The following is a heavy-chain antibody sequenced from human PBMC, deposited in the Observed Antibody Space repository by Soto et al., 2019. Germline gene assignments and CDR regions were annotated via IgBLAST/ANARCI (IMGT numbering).Heavy chain of an antibody. Sequence: EVQLVESGGGLVQPGGSLRLSCAASGFTVSSNYMSWVRQAPGKGLEWVSVIYSGDSTYYADSVKGRFTISRDNSKNTPYLQMNSLRAEDTAVYYCARDRNTLYGMDVWGQGTTVTVS. CDR2: IYSGDST. CDR3: ARDRNTLYGMDV. J-gene: IGHJ6*02. D-gene: IGHD2-2*02. V-gene: IGHV3-66*01. CDR1: GFTVSSNY.